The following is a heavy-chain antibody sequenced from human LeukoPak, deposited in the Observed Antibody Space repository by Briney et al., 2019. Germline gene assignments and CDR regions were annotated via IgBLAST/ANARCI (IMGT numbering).Heavy chain of an antibody. CDR2: IWYDGSNK. V-gene: IGHV3-33*01. J-gene: IGHJ4*02. CDR3: AREPTTVSPPG. Sequence: GRSLRLSCAASGFTFSSYGMHWVRQAPGKGLEWVAVIWYDGSNKYYADSVKGRFTISRDNAKNSLYLQMNGLRAEDTAVYYCAREPTTVSPPGWGQGTLVTVSS. D-gene: IGHD4-11*01. CDR1: GFTFSSYG.